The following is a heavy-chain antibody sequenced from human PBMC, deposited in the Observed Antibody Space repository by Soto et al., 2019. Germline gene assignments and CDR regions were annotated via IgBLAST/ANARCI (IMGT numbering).Heavy chain of an antibody. J-gene: IGHJ4*02. CDR2: ISGDAGST. CDR1: GFSFSDYA. Sequence: EVQLLESGGGLVQPGGSLRLSCAASGFSFSDYAMSWVRQAPGKGLEWVSIISGDAGSTKYADSVKGRFTISRVNSKNTVYLQMKSLRAEDTAVYYCAKRVYGDYVWFDYWGQGTLVTVSS. D-gene: IGHD4-17*01. CDR3: AKRVYGDYVWFDY. V-gene: IGHV3-23*01.